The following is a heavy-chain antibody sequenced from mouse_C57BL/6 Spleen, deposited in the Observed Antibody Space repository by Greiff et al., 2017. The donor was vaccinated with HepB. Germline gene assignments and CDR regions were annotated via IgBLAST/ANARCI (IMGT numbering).Heavy chain of an antibody. Sequence: QVQLKESGAELVRPGASVTLSCKASGYTFTDYEMHWVKQTPVHGLEWIGAIDPETGGTAYNQKFKGKAILTADKSSSTAYMELRSLTSEDSAVYYCTRSGSNYGAWFAYWGQGTLVTVSA. CDR3: TRSGSNYGAWFAY. V-gene: IGHV1-15*01. CDR2: IDPETGGT. D-gene: IGHD2-5*01. CDR1: GYTFTDYE. J-gene: IGHJ3*01.